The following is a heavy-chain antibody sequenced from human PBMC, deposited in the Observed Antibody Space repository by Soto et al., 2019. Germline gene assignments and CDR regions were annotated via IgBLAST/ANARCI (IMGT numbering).Heavy chain of an antibody. V-gene: IGHV3-7*03. Sequence: GGSLRLSCAASGFTFSGYWMSWVRQAPGKGLEWVANIKQDGSEKYYVDSVKGRFTISRDNAKNSLYLQMNSLRAEDTAVYYCARDYITGTYAAFDYWGQGTLVTVSS. CDR3: ARDYITGTYAAFDY. J-gene: IGHJ4*02. CDR2: IKQDGSEK. CDR1: GFTFSGYW. D-gene: IGHD1-7*01.